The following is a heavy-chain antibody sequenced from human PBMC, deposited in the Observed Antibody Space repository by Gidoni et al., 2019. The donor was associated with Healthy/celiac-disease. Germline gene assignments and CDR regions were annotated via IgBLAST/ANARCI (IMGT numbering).Heavy chain of an antibody. V-gene: IGHV3-30-3*01. CDR2: ISYDGSNK. CDR1: GFTFSSYA. D-gene: IGHD3-3*01. J-gene: IGHJ4*02. Sequence: QVQLVESGGGVVQPGRSLRLSCAASGFTFSSYAMHWVRQAPGKGLEWVAVISYDGSNKYYADSVKGRFTISRDNSKNTLYLQMNSLRAEDTAVYYCAREGIRFLEWLSIEKRTYFDYWGQGTLVTVSS. CDR3: AREGIRFLEWLSIEKRTYFDY.